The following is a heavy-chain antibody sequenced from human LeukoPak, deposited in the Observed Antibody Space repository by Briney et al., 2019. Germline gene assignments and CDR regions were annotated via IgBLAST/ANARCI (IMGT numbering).Heavy chain of an antibody. D-gene: IGHD3-3*01. CDR2: IYHTGST. J-gene: IGHJ5*02. Sequence: SETLSLTCSVSGVSIYMSRLYWAWLRQPPGKGLEWFGNIYHTGSTIYNPSLNSRVTISVDTPKNQFSLRLNSVTAAATATYSCARPRGDLWRPYHSWGQGALVTVSP. CDR3: ARPRGDLWRPYHS. CDR1: GVSIYMSRLY. V-gene: IGHV4-39*01.